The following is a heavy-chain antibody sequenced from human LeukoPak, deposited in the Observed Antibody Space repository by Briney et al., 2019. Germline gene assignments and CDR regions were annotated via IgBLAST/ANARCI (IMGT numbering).Heavy chain of an antibody. V-gene: IGHV4-4*07. CDR2: IYTSGST. J-gene: IGHJ3*02. D-gene: IGHD3-9*01. CDR1: GGSISSYY. Sequence: SETLSLTCTVSGGSISSYYWSWIRQPAGKGLEWIGRIYTSGSTNYNPSLKSRVNMSVDTSKNQFSLKLSSVTAADTAVYYCAGALNSRALRYFEPPGAFDIWGQGTMVTVSS. CDR3: AGALNSRALRYFEPPGAFDI.